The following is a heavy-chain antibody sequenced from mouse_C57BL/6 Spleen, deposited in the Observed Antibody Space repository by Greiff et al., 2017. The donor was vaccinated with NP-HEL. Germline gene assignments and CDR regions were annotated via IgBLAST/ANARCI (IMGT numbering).Heavy chain of an antibody. CDR2: IWRGGST. CDR1: GFSLTSYG. CDR3: AKNYEYDRYYFDY. V-gene: IGHV2-5*01. J-gene: IGHJ2*01. Sequence: QVQLQQSGPGLVQPSQSLSITCTVSGFSLTSYGVHWVRQSPGKGLEWLGVIWRGGSTDYNAAFMYRLSITKDNSKSQVFFKMNSLQADDTAIYYYAKNYEYDRYYFDYWGQGTTLTVSS. D-gene: IGHD2-4*01.